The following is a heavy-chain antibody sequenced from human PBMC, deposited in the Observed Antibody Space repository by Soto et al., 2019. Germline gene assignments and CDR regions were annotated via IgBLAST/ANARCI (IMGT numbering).Heavy chain of an antibody. V-gene: IGHV3-23*01. J-gene: IGHJ4*02. CDR3: AKDIAAPLYYFDY. CDR1: GFTFSTYS. CDR2: ISGSGGST. Sequence: PGGSLRLSCAGSGFTFSTYSMSLVRQAPGKGLEWVSAISGSGGSTYYADSVKGRFTISRDNSKNTLYLQMNSLRAEDTAVYYCAKDIAAPLYYFDYWGQGTLVTVSS. D-gene: IGHD6-13*01.